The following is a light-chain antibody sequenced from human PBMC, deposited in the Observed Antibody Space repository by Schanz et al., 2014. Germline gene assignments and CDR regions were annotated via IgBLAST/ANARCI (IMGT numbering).Light chain of an antibody. Sequence: PGERATLSCRASQSVSSSDLAWYQQKPGQAPRLLIYGASSRATGIPDRFSGSGSETDFSLTISSLQSEDFAVYYCQQYNNWWTFGQGTKVEIK. CDR2: GAS. CDR3: QQYNNWWT. CDR1: QSVSSSD. J-gene: IGKJ1*01. V-gene: IGKV3D-15*01.